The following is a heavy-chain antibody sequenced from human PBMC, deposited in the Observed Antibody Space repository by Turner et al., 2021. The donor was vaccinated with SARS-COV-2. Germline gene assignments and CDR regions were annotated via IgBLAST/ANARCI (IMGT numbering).Heavy chain of an antibody. CDR2: FFYSRST. CDR1: SGSISSSAYS. Sequence: QLQLQESGPGLVKPSEPLSLPCTVPSGSISSSAYSWGWIRQPPGKGLEWIGSFFYSRSTYYSPSLKSRITISVDTSKNQFSLNLGSVTAADTAVYYCARQVSILGRWLAPFDSWGQGTLVTVSS. J-gene: IGHJ4*02. V-gene: IGHV4-39*01. CDR3: ARQVSILGRWLAPFDS. D-gene: IGHD6-19*01.